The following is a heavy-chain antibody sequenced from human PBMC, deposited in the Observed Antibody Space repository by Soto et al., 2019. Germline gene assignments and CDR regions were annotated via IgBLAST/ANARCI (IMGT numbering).Heavy chain of an antibody. Sequence: AASVKVSGKASGYTFTSYGISWVRLAPGQGLEWMGWISAYNGNTNYAQKLQGRVTMTTDTSTSTAYMELRSLRSDDTAVYYCARDRYYYDSSGYYPDYWGQGTLVTVSS. V-gene: IGHV1-18*01. CDR2: ISAYNGNT. J-gene: IGHJ4*02. CDR1: GYTFTSYG. D-gene: IGHD3-22*01. CDR3: ARDRYYYDSSGYYPDY.